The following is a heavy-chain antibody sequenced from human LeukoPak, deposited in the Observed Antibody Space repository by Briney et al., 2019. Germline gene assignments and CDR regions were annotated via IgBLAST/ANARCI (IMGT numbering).Heavy chain of an antibody. J-gene: IGHJ4*02. D-gene: IGHD6-13*01. Sequence: GGSLRLSCAASGFTFSSHSMNWVRQAPGKGLEWLSYISSSSSTIYYADSVKGRFTISRDNAQNSLYLQMNSLRAEDTAVYYCAKDHWQQLVLGDFDYWGQGTLVTVSS. CDR3: AKDHWQQLVLGDFDY. V-gene: IGHV3-48*04. CDR2: ISSSSSTI. CDR1: GFTFSSHS.